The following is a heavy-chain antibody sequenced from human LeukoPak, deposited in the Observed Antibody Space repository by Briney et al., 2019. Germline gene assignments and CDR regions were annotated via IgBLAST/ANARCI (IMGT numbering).Heavy chain of an antibody. CDR2: IIPIFGTA. V-gene: IGHV1-69*13. D-gene: IGHD6-13*01. Sequence: SVKVSCKASGGTFSSYAISWVRQAPGQGLEWMGGIIPIFGTANYAQKFQGRVTITADESTSTAYMELSSLRSEDTAVYYCARLEGYSSSWYLSSYYYYGMDVWGQGTTVTVSS. CDR3: ARLEGYSSSWYLSSYYYYGMDV. CDR1: GGTFSSYA. J-gene: IGHJ6*02.